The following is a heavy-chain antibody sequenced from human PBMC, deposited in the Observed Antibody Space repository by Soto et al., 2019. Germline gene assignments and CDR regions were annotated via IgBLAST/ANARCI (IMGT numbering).Heavy chain of an antibody. CDR3: ARGAASPHAFDI. CDR2: IYHSGST. V-gene: IGHV4-30-2*01. Sequence: QLQLQESGSGLVKPSQTLSLTCAVSGGSISSGGYSWSWIRQPPGKGLEWIGYIYHSGSTYYNPSLKRRXXIXVXXSKNQFSLKLSSVTAADTAVYYCARGAASPHAFDIWGQGTMVTVSS. D-gene: IGHD6-13*01. CDR1: GGSISSGGYS. J-gene: IGHJ3*02.